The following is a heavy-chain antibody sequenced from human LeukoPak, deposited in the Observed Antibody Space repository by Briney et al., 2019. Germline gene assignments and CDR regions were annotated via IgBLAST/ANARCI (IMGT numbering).Heavy chain of an antibody. CDR1: GYSFTTYW. J-gene: IGHJ4*02. CDR2: IYPGDSDT. D-gene: IGHD3-10*01. CDR3: ARSNAASLGGFDY. Sequence: GESLKISCKGSGYSFTTYWIGWVRQMPGKGLEWMGIIYPGDSDTRYSPSFQGQVTISADKSISTAYLQWSSLKASDTAMYYCARSNAASLGGFDYWGQGTLVTVSS. V-gene: IGHV5-51*01.